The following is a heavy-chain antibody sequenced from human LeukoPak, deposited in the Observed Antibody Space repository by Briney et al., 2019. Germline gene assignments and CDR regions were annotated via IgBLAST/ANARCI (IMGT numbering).Heavy chain of an antibody. Sequence: SQTLSLTCTVSGGSISSGGYYWSWIRQPPGKGLEWIGYIYHSGSTYYNPSLKSRVTISVDRSKNQFSLKLSSVTAADTAVYYCARGVLPTPSFDYWGQGTLVTVSS. CDR1: GGSISSGGYY. CDR3: ARGVLPTPSFDY. D-gene: IGHD3-16*01. CDR2: IYHSGST. V-gene: IGHV4-30-2*01. J-gene: IGHJ4*02.